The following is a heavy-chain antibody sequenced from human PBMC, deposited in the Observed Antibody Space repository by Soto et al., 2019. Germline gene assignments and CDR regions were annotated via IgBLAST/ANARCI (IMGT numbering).Heavy chain of an antibody. CDR1: GGSISSYY. CDR2: IYYSGST. V-gene: IGHV4-59*01. J-gene: IGHJ5*02. D-gene: IGHD6-13*01. Sequence: QVQLQESGPGLVKPSETLSLTCTVSGGSISSYYWSWIRQPPGKGLEWIGYIYYSGSTNYNPSLKSRVTISVDTSKNQFSLKLSSVTAADTAVYYCARSLVRDSSSWYVEIDPWGQGTLVTVSS. CDR3: ARSLVRDSSSWYVEIDP.